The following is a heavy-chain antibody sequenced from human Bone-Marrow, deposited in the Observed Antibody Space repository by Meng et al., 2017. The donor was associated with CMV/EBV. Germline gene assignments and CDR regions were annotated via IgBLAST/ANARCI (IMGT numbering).Heavy chain of an antibody. CDR1: GGSISSYY. V-gene: IGHV4-59*01. CDR2: INYSGST. J-gene: IGHJ5*02. CDR3: ARVGFLDGFDP. D-gene: IGHD3/OR15-3a*01. Sequence: SETLSLTCTVSGGSISSYYWSWIRQPPGKGLEWIGYINYSGSTNYNPSLNSRVTISVDMSKNQFSLKLSSVTAADTAVYYCARVGFLDGFDPWGQGTLVTASS.